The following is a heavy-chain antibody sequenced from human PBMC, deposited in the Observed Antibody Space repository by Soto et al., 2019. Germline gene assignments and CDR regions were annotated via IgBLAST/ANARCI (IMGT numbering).Heavy chain of an antibody. CDR3: ARDRQDTGMADY. Sequence: QVQLQESGPGLVKPSQTLSLTCTVSGGSISSDAHYWSWIRQHPGKGLEWIGYIYYSGSTYYNPSLKSRVTISVDTSKNQFSLKLSSVTAADTAVYYCARDRQDTGMADYWGQGTLVTVSS. D-gene: IGHD5-18*01. V-gene: IGHV4-31*03. J-gene: IGHJ4*02. CDR2: IYYSGST. CDR1: GGSISSDAHY.